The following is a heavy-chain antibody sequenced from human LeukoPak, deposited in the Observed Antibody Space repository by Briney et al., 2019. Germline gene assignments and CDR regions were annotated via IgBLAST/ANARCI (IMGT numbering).Heavy chain of an antibody. CDR3: AKCLLRGYYDTSGYYFFDD. CDR1: GFTFSNYA. D-gene: IGHD3-22*01. CDR2: ISYDGSNE. J-gene: IGHJ4*02. Sequence: GGSLRLSCAASGFTFSNYAMDWVRQAPGKGLEWVAVISYDGSNEYYADSVKGRFTTSRDNSKNTLYLQMNSLRDGDTAVYYCAKCLLRGYYDTSGYYFFDDWGQGALVAVSS. V-gene: IGHV3-30*18.